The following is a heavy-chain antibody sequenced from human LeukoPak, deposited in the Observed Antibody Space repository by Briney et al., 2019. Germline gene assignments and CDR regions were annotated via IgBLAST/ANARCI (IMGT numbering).Heavy chain of an antibody. D-gene: IGHD3-10*01. CDR3: ARAVPPKLITMVRGYAFDI. CDR2: INHSGST. CDR1: GGSYSGYY. V-gene: IGHV4-34*01. Sequence: PSETLSLXCAVYGGSYSGYYWSWIRQPPGKGLESIGEINHSGSTNYNPSLKSRVTISVDTSKNQFSLKLSSVTAADTAVYYCARAVPPKLITMVRGYAFDIWGQGTMVTVSS. J-gene: IGHJ3*02.